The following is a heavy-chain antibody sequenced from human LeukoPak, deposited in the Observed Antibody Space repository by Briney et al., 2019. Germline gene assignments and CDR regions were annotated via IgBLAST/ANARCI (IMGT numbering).Heavy chain of an antibody. D-gene: IGHD4-17*01. J-gene: IGHJ4*02. Sequence: GGSLRLSCAASGFTSSSYWMHWVRQAPGKGLVWVSRINSDGSSTSYADSVKGRFTLSRDNAKNTLYLQMNSLRAEDTAVDYCARKGYGDYHHDYWGQGTLVTVSS. CDR1: GFTSSSYW. CDR2: INSDGSST. CDR3: ARKGYGDYHHDY. V-gene: IGHV3-74*01.